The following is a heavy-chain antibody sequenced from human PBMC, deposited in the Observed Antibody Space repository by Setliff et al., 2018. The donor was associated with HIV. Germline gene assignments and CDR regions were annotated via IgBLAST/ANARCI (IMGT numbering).Heavy chain of an antibody. CDR2: IIPIFGTA. J-gene: IGHJ4*02. D-gene: IGHD3-22*01. Sequence: SVKVSCKASGYPFNSYSMHWVRQAPGQGLEWMGGIIPIFGTANYAQKFQGRVTITADESTSTVYMELGSLRSEDTAVYYCARALGISSDSNRFNYWGQGTLVTVSS. V-gene: IGHV1-69*13. CDR1: GYPFNSYS. CDR3: ARALGISSDSNRFNY.